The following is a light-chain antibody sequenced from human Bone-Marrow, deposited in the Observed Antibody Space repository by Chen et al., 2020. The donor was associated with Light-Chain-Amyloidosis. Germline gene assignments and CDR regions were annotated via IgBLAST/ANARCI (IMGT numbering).Light chain of an antibody. CDR3: QQFEKVPFT. Sequence: DIQVTQSPPSLSASLEDRVTSKCQTSQDIRKPLNWCQQKPGKAPELLIYDDSTLESGVPSRFGGSGSGTHYSFTISGLQPEDAATYFCQQFEKVPFTFGQGTRLDIK. J-gene: IGKJ5*01. CDR1: QDIRKP. CDR2: DDS. V-gene: IGKV1-33*01.